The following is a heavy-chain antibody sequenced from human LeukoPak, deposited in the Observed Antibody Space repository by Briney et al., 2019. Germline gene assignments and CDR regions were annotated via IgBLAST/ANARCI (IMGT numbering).Heavy chain of an antibody. Sequence: GGSLRLSCTASGFTFSGYWMHWVRQAPGKGLVWVSRVKSDGSSTTYADSVKGRFTVSRDNAKNTLYLQMNSLRAEDTAVYYCVRSDWFDPWGQGTLVTVSS. CDR1: GFTFSGYW. CDR3: VRSDWFDP. V-gene: IGHV3-74*03. J-gene: IGHJ5*02. CDR2: VKSDGSST.